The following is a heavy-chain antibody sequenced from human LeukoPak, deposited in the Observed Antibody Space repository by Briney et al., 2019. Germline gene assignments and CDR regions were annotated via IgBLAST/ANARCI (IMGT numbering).Heavy chain of an antibody. Sequence: GGSLRLSCAASGFTFSSYAMSWVRQTPGKGLEWVSAISGSGGSTYYADSVKGRFTISRDNSKNTLCLQMNSLRAEDAAVYYCAKQLGYCSDGSCYFPYWGQGTLVTVSS. CDR1: GFTFSSYA. J-gene: IGHJ4*02. D-gene: IGHD2-15*01. V-gene: IGHV3-23*01. CDR2: ISGSGGST. CDR3: AKQLGYCSDGSCYFPY.